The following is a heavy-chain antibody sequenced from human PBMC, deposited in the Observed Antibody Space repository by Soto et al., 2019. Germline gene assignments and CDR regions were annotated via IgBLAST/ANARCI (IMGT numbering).Heavy chain of an antibody. V-gene: IGHV3-9*01. CDR3: AKDRSSTSGYMDV. D-gene: IGHD2-2*01. CDR1: GFTFDDYA. Sequence: GGSLRLSCAASGFTFDDYAMHWVLQAPWKGLEWVSGISWNSGSIGYADSVKGRFTISRDNAKNSLYLQMNSLRAEDTALYYCAKDRSSTSGYMDVWGKGTTVTVSS. CDR2: ISWNSGSI. J-gene: IGHJ6*03.